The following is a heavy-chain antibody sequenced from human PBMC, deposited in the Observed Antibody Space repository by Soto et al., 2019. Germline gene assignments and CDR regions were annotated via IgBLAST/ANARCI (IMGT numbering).Heavy chain of an antibody. CDR1: GGSISSSNW. CDR2: IYHSGST. D-gene: IGHD6-19*01. J-gene: IGHJ4*02. CDR3: ARDRAVAGSDY. V-gene: IGHV4-4*02. Sequence: QVQLQESGPGLVKPSGTLSLTCAVSGGSISSSNWWTWVRQPPGKGLGWIGEIYHSGSTNYNPSLKRRVTISVHKSNTQFSLKLTSVTAADTAVYYCARDRAVAGSDYWGLGNLVTVSS.